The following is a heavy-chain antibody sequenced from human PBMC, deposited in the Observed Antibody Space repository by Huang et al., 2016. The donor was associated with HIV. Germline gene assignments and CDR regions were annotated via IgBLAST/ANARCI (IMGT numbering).Heavy chain of an antibody. CDR1: GFTFSSYG. D-gene: IGHD3-22*01. CDR2: IHYDGSNR. CDR3: AKFGSSGYLPRYSFDY. V-gene: IGHV3-30*02. J-gene: IGHJ4*02. Sequence: QVQLVESGGGVVQPGGSLRLSCAAFGFTFSSYGRHWVRQAPGKGLEWVAFIHYDGSNRYYADSVKGRFTISRDNSKNTLYLQMNSLRAEDTAVYFCAKFGSSGYLPRYSFDYWGQGTLVTVSS.